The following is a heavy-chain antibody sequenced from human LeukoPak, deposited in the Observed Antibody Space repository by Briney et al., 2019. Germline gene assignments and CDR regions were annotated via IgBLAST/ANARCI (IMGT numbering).Heavy chain of an antibody. CDR1: GGSISSSSYF. V-gene: IGHV4-39*07. Sequence: SETLSLTCTVSGGSISSSSYFWGWIRQPPGKGLGWIGSIYYSGSTYYNPSLKSRVTISVDTSKNQFSLKLSSVTAADTAVYYCARDPGAYSSGWIPEYYFDYWGQGTLVTVSS. J-gene: IGHJ4*02. D-gene: IGHD6-25*01. CDR3: ARDPGAYSSGWIPEYYFDY. CDR2: IYYSGST.